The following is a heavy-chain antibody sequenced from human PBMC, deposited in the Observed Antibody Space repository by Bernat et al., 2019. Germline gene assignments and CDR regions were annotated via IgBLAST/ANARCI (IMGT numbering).Heavy chain of an antibody. J-gene: IGHJ2*01. D-gene: IGHD3-10*01. CDR1: GYTLTELS. CDR2: FDPEDGET. V-gene: IGHV1-24*01. CDR3: ATGPMITMVRGAPNWYFDL. Sequence: QVQLVQSGAEVKKPGASVKVSCKVSGYTLTELSMHWVRQAPGKGLEWMGGFDPEDGETIYAEKFQGRSTMTEDTTTDTAYMELSSLRSEDTAVYYCATGPMITMVRGAPNWYFDLWGRGTLVTVSS.